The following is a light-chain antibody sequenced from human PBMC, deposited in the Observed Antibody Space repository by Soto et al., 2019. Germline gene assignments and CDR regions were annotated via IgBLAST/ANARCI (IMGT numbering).Light chain of an antibody. V-gene: IGKV3-20*01. CDR2: GAS. J-gene: IGKJ2*01. CDR1: QSVSSSS. CDR3: QQYGSQYI. Sequence: EIALTQSPGTLSLSPGERATLSCRASQSVSSSSLAWYQQKPGQAPRLLIYGASSRATGISDRFSGSGSGTDFTLTISRLEPEDFAVYYCQQYGSQYIFGQGTKLEIK.